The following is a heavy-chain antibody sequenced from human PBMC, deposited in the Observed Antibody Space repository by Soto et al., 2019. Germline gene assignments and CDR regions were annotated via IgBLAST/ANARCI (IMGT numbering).Heavy chain of an antibody. CDR3: TRGTIATPGIDY. CDR2: VNPDGSEK. Sequence: GGSLRLSCAASGFIFSSYWMTWVRQAPGKGLGWVANVNPDGSEKYYVDSLKGRFFISRDTAKNSLYLQMDSLRAEDTALYYCTRGTIATPGIDYWGQGTLVTVSS. J-gene: IGHJ4*02. D-gene: IGHD1-1*01. CDR1: GFIFSSYW. V-gene: IGHV3-7*01.